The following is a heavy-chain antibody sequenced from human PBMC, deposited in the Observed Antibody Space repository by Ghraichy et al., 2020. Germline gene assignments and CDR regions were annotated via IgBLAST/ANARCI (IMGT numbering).Heavy chain of an antibody. J-gene: IGHJ4*02. D-gene: IGHD3-3*01. CDR3: ASKPYDFWSGYPNDYFDY. CDR2: IYYSGST. V-gene: IGHV4-39*01. CDR1: GGSISSSSYY. Sequence: SETLSLTCTVSGGSISSSSYYWGWIRQPPGKGLEWIGSIYYSGSTYYNPSLKSRVTISVDTSKNQFSLKLSSVTAADTAVYYCASKPYDFWSGYPNDYFDYWGQGTLVTVSS.